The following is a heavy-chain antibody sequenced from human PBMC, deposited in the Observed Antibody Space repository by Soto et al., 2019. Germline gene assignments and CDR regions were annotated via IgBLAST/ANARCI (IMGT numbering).Heavy chain of an antibody. CDR2: ISGSGGGT. V-gene: IGHV3-23*01. CDR1: GFTFSSYA. CDR3: ANFRKNQAPKNDY. J-gene: IGHJ4*02. D-gene: IGHD2-2*01. Sequence: EVQLLESGGGLVQPGGSLRLSCAASGFTFSSYAMSCVRQAPGKGLEWVSAISGSGGGTYYADSVKGRFTISRDNSKNTLYLQMNSLRAEDTAVYYCANFRKNQAPKNDYWGQGTLVTVSS.